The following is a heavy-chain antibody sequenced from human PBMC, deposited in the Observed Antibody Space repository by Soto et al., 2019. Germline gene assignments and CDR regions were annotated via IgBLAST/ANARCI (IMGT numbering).Heavy chain of an antibody. CDR1: GYTFTGYY. V-gene: IGHV1-2*04. CDR2: INPNSGGT. CDR3: ARALRLQSDDDSSSFDP. J-gene: IGHJ5*02. D-gene: IGHD3-22*01. Sequence: QVQLVQSGAEVKKPGASVKVSCKASGYTFTGYYMHWVRQAPGQGLEWMGWINPNSGGTNYAQKFQGYVTMTRDTSISTAYMDLSRLRSDDTAVYYCARALRLQSDDDSSSFDPWGQGTLVTVSA.